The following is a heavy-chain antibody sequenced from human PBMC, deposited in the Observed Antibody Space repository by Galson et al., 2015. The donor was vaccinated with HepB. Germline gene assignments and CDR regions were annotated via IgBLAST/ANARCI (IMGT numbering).Heavy chain of an antibody. D-gene: IGHD3-22*01. V-gene: IGHV3-30*04. CDR1: GLIFSNSV. CDR3: AREGFSSGHAGIFDC. Sequence: SLRLSCAASGLIFSNSVMHWVRQAPGKGLEWVALISAGDGRNTNYADSVRGRFTISGDNSKNKVFLQMNSLRAEDTAVYYCAREGFSSGHAGIFDCWGQGALVTVSS. CDR2: ISAGDGRNT. J-gene: IGHJ4*02.